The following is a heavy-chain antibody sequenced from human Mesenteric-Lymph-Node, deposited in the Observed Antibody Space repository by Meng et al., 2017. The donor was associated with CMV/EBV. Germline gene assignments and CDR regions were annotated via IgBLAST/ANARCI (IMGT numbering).Heavy chain of an antibody. CDR3: ARVGTYYDFWSGYKLNYYGMDV. CDR2: INHSGST. CDR1: GGSFSGYY. D-gene: IGHD3-3*01. V-gene: IGHV4-34*01. J-gene: IGHJ6*02. Sequence: SETLSLTCAVYGGSFSGYYWSWIRQPPGKGLEWIGEINHSGSTNYNPSLKSRVTISVDTSKNQFSLKLSSVTAADTAVYYCARVGTYYDFWSGYKLNYYGMDVWGQGTTVTVSS.